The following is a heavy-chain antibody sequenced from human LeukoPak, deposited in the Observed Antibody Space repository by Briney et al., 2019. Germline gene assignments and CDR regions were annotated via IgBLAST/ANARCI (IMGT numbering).Heavy chain of an antibody. V-gene: IGHV4-34*01. Sequence: PSETLSLTCAVYGGSFSGYYWSWIRQPPGKGLEWIGEINHSGSTNYNPSLKSRVTISVDTSKNQFSLKLSSVTAADTAVYYCARGNSSGWYLFHWFDPWGQGTLVTVSS. CDR3: ARGNSSGWYLFHWFDP. D-gene: IGHD6-19*01. J-gene: IGHJ5*02. CDR2: INHSGST. CDR1: GGSFSGYY.